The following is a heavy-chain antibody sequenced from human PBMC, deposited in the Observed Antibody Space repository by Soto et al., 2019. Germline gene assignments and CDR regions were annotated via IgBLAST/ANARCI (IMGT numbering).Heavy chain of an antibody. Sequence: SETLPLTCTVSGGSITSHYWNWVRQPPGKGLKWIGFIPYSGRANYSPSLKSRVSMSLDTSKNQVSLNLSSVTAADTVVYYCARNRNYNFDYRGQGILVTVSS. CDR1: GGSITSHY. V-gene: IGHV4-59*08. J-gene: IGHJ4*02. D-gene: IGHD3-10*01. CDR2: IPYSGRA. CDR3: ARNRNYNFDY.